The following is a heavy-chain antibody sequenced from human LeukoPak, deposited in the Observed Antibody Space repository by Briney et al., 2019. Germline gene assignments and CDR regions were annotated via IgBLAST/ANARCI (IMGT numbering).Heavy chain of an antibody. CDR3: ARSGTVTTWNY. Sequence: SETLSLTCTVSGGSISSGGYYWNWICQHPGKGLEWIGCIYYSGTTYYHPSLTSRVAISVDTSKNQFSLKLSSVTAADTAVYYCARSGTVTTWNYWGQGTLVTVSS. V-gene: IGHV4-31*03. D-gene: IGHD4-17*01. J-gene: IGHJ4*02. CDR2: IYYSGTT. CDR1: GGSISSGGYY.